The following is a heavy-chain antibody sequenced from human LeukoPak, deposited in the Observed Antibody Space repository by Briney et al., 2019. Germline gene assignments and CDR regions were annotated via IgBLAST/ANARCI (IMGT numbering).Heavy chain of an antibody. D-gene: IGHD6-19*01. Sequence: GGSLRLSCAASGFTFSSYAMHWVRQAPGKGLEWVAVISYDGSNKYYADSVKGRFTISRDNSKNTLYLQMNSLRAEDTAVYYCAKLPSSGWYYFDYWGQGTLVTVSS. CDR1: GFTFSSYA. CDR3: AKLPSSGWYYFDY. CDR2: ISYDGSNK. J-gene: IGHJ4*02. V-gene: IGHV3-30-3*02.